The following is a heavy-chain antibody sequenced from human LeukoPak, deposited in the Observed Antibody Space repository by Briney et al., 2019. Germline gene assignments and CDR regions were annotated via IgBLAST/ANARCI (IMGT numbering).Heavy chain of an antibody. V-gene: IGHV1-18*01. Sequence: ASVKVSCKTSGYTFISNGISWVRQAPGQGLEWMGWISAYNGNTKYAHKFQDRVTLAADTSTSTAYMELRSLRYDDTAVYFCARDSGRPYYDSSGYYRYWGQGALVTVSS. CDR3: ARDSGRPYYDSSGYYRY. J-gene: IGHJ4*02. D-gene: IGHD3-22*01. CDR2: ISAYNGNT. CDR1: GYTFISNG.